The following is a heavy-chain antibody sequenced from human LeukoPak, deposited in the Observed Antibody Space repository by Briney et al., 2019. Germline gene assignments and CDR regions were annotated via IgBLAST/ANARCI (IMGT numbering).Heavy chain of an antibody. V-gene: IGHV4-38-2*01. J-gene: IGHJ4*02. CDR3: ARQEYSSSRDY. CDR1: GYSISSGYY. Sequence: PSETLSLTCAASGYSISSGYYWGWIRQPPGKGLEWIGSIYHSGSTYYNPSLKSRVTISVDTSKNQFSLKLSSVTAADTAVYYCARQEYSSSRDYWGQGTLVTVSS. D-gene: IGHD6-6*01. CDR2: IYHSGST.